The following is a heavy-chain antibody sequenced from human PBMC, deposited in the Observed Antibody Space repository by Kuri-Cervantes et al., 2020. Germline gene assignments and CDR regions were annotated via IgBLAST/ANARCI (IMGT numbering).Heavy chain of an antibody. CDR3: AGARTMVRGLWWFDP. CDR2: ISYDGSNK. J-gene: IGHJ5*02. Sequence: GESLKISCAASGFTFSSYAMHWVRQAPGKGLEWVAVISYDGSNKYYADSVKGRFTISRDNSKNTLYLQMNSLRAEDTAVYYCAGARTMVRGLWWFDPWGQGTLVTVSS. CDR1: GFTFSSYA. V-gene: IGHV3-30-3*01. D-gene: IGHD3-10*01.